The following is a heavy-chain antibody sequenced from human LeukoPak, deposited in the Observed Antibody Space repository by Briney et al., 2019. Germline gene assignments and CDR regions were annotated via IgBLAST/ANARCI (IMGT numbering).Heavy chain of an antibody. J-gene: IGHJ5*02. CDR3: ARGVTSGTTTVTSWFDP. D-gene: IGHD4-17*01. CDR1: GGTFSSYA. V-gene: IGHV1-69*13. Sequence: GASVKVSCKASGGTFSSYAISWVRQAPGQGLEWMGGIIPIFGTANYAQKFQGRVTITADESTSTAYMELSSLRSEDTAVYYCARGVTSGTTTVTSWFDPWGQGTLVTVSS. CDR2: IIPIFGTA.